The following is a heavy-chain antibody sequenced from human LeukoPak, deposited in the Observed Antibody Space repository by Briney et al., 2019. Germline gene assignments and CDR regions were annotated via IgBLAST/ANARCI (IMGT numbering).Heavy chain of an antibody. J-gene: IGHJ5*02. Sequence: GGSLRLSCAASGFTFSSYWMHWVRQAPGKGLVWVSRINSDGSSTSYADSVKGRFTISRDNAKNTLYLQMNSLRAEDTAVFYCARLIGWSRFDPWGQGALVTVSS. CDR2: INSDGSST. CDR3: ARLIGWSRFDP. V-gene: IGHV3-74*01. D-gene: IGHD6-19*01. CDR1: GFTFSSYW.